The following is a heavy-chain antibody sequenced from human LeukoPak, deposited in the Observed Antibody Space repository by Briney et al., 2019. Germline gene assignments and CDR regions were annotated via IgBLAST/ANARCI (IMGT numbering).Heavy chain of an antibody. V-gene: IGHV1-69*04. J-gene: IGHJ3*02. CDR2: IIPNLGIA. D-gene: IGHD3-16*01. Sequence: GSSVKVSCKASGGTFSSYAISWVRQAPGQGLEWMGRIIPNLGIANYAQKFQGRVTITADKSTSTAYMELSSLRSEDTAVYYCARSGIMAAFDIWGQGTMVTVSS. CDR1: GGTFSSYA. CDR3: ARSGIMAAFDI.